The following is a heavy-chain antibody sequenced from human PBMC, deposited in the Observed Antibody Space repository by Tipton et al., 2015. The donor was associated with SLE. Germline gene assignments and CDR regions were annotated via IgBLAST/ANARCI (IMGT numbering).Heavy chain of an antibody. J-gene: IGHJ5*02. D-gene: IGHD5-18*01. V-gene: IGHV3-7*03. Sequence: SLRLSCAASGFTYSNFWMSWVRQAPGKGLDWVSSIKEDGSEKYYVDSVKGRFIISRDNAKNSLYLEMNSLRVEDTAVYHCAIGWMQPSPWVQGTLVTVSS. CDR1: GFTYSNFW. CDR3: AIGWMQPSP. CDR2: IKEDGSEK.